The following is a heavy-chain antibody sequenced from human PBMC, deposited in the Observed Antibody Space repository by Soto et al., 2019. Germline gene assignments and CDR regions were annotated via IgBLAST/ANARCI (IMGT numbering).Heavy chain of an antibody. D-gene: IGHD3-10*01. CDR1: GFTFSSYG. CDR2: IWYDGSNK. Sequence: QVQLVESGGGVVQPGRSLRLSCAASGFTFSSYGMHWVRQAPGKGLEWVAVIWYDGSNKYYADSVKGRFTISRDNSQNTLYLQMNSLRAEDTAVYYCARARVSPYFDYWGQGTLVTVSS. CDR3: ARARVSPYFDY. J-gene: IGHJ4*02. V-gene: IGHV3-33*01.